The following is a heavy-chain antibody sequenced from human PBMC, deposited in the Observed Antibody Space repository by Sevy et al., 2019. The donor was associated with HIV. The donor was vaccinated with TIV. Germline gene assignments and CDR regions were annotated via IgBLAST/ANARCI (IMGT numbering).Heavy chain of an antibody. CDR2: INHSGST. CDR1: GGSFSGYY. D-gene: IGHD3-3*01. V-gene: IGHV4-34*01. J-gene: IGHJ4*02. Sequence: SETLSLTCAVYGGSFSGYYWSWIRQPPGKGLEWIGEINHSGSTNYNPSLKSRVTISVDTSKNQFSLKLGSVTAADTAVYYCGCGWDFWSGYPHYWGQGTLVTVSS. CDR3: GCGWDFWSGYPHY.